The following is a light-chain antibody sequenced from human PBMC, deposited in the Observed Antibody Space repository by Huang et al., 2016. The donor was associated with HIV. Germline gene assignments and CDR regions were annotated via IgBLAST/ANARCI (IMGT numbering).Light chain of an antibody. J-gene: IGKJ3*01. CDR3: QQYKNLPRT. CDR1: QDINDY. Sequence: DIQMTQSPSSLSASVGDRVTITCQASQDINDYLNWYQQKPGKAPKLLIYAASNLETGVPSRFSGSGSGTDFTFSISSLQPEDIAIYYCQQYKNLPRTFGPVTKVDSK. V-gene: IGKV1-33*01. CDR2: AAS.